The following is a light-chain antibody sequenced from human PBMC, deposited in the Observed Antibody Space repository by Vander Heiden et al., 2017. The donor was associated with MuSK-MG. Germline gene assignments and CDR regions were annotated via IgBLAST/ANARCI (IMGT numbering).Light chain of an antibody. Sequence: SYVLTQPPSVSVAAAPTARITWGGNNIGSKSVHWYQQKPGQAAVLIIYYDSDRPSGIPERFSGSNSGNTATLTISRVEAGDEADYYCQVWESSSDHYVVFGGGTKLTVL. CDR3: QVWESSSDHYVV. CDR2: YDS. J-gene: IGLJ2*01. CDR1: NIGSKS. V-gene: IGLV3-21*01.